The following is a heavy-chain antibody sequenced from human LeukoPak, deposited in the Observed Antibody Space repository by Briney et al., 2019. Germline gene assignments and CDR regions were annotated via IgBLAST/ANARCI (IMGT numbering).Heavy chain of an antibody. D-gene: IGHD5-18*01. CDR2: IYYSGST. V-gene: IGHV4-39*07. J-gene: IGHJ5*02. CDR1: GGSISSSSYY. CDR3: ARDRVAGWYSYGSYNWFDP. Sequence: SETLSLTCTVSGGSISSSSYYWDWIRQPPGKGLEWIGSIYYSGSTYYNPSLKSRVTISVDTSKNQFSLKLSSVTAADTAVYYCARDRVAGWYSYGSYNWFDPWGQGTLVTVSS.